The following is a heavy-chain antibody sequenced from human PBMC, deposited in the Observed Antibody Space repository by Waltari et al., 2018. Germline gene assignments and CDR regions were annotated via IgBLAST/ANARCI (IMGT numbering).Heavy chain of an antibody. V-gene: IGHV4-39*07. CDR1: GGSISSSNYY. CDR3: ASGGGYTNGWDY. J-gene: IGHJ4*02. D-gene: IGHD6-19*01. Sequence: QPLLQESGPGLVKPSETLSPTCRVSGGSISSSNYYWGWIRQPPGEGLDWIGSIYYSGSTYYNSSLKSRVTISLDTSKNQFSLKLSSVTAADTAVYFCASGGGYTNGWDYWGQGTLVTVSS. CDR2: IYYSGST.